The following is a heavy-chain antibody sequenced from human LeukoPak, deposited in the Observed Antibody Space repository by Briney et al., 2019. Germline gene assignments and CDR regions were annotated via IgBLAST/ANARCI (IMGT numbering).Heavy chain of an antibody. CDR1: DYTFTLYG. J-gene: IGHJ4*02. V-gene: IGHV1-18*01. CDR3: ARGKSDSSGYYYTH. CDR2: ISAYNGDT. Sequence: ASVNVSCKASDYTFTLYGISWVRQAPGQGLEWMGWISAYNGDTNYAQKFQGRVTMTTDTSTSTAYMELRSLRSDDTAVYYCARGKSDSSGYYYTHWGQGTLVTVSS. D-gene: IGHD3-22*01.